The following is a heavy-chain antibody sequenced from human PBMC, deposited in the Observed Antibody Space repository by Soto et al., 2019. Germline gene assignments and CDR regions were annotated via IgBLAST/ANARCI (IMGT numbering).Heavy chain of an antibody. J-gene: IGHJ5*02. V-gene: IGHV6-1*01. CDR1: GDSVSSNSAA. CDR2: TYYRSKWYN. D-gene: IGHD1-26*01. CDR3: ERGRSPPRGDWFDP. Sequence: PSQTLSLTCAISGDSVSSNSAAWNWIRQSPSRGLEWLGRTYYRSKWYNDYAVSVRSRITINPDTSKNQFSLQLNSVTPEDTAVYYCERGRSPPRGDWFDPWGQGPLVTVSS.